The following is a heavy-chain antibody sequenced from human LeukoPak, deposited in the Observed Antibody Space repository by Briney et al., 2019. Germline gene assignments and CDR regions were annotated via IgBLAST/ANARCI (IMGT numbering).Heavy chain of an antibody. CDR3: ARVFYGSGSYAGAFDI. J-gene: IGHJ3*02. V-gene: IGHV1-46*01. CDR2: INPSGGST. Sequence: ASAEVSCKASGYTFTSYYMHWVRQAPGQGLEWMGIINPSGGSTSYAQKFQGRVTMTRDMSTSTVYMELSSLRSEDTAVYYCARVFYGSGSYAGAFDIWGQGTMVTVSS. CDR1: GYTFTSYY. D-gene: IGHD3-10*01.